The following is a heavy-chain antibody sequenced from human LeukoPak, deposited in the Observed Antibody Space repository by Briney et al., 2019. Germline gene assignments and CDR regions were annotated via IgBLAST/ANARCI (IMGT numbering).Heavy chain of an antibody. CDR3: ARRLNYGNWFDP. J-gene: IGHJ5*02. D-gene: IGHD4-11*01. Sequence: ASVKVSCKASGYTFTSYDINWVRQATGQGLGWMGWMNPNSGNTGYAQKFQGRVTMTRNTSISTAYMELSSLRSEDTAVYYCARRLNYGNWFDPWGQGTLVTVSS. V-gene: IGHV1-8*01. CDR2: MNPNSGNT. CDR1: GYTFTSYD.